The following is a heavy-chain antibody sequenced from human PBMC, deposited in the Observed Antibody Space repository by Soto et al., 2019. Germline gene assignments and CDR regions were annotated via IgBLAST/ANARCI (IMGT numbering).Heavy chain of an antibody. J-gene: IGHJ5*02. D-gene: IGHD3-22*01. V-gene: IGHV1-24*01. Sequence: ASVKVSCKVSGYTLTELSIHWVRQAPGKGLEWMGGFDPEDGETIYAQKFQGRVTMTEDTSTDTAYMELSSLRSEDTAVYYCANYYDDSSDYPRFDPWGQGTMVPVYS. CDR3: ANYYDDSSDYPRFDP. CDR2: FDPEDGET. CDR1: GYTLTELS.